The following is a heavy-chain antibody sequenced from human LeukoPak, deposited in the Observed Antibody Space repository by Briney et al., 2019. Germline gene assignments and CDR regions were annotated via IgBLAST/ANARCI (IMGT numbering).Heavy chain of an antibody. D-gene: IGHD2-15*01. CDR1: GFTFSSYG. Sequence: PGGSLRHSCAASGFTFSSYGMHWVRQAPGKGLEWVAFIRYDGSNKYYADSVKGRFTISRDNSKNTLYLQMNSLRAEDTAVYYCAKAGGCSGGSCYSRLDYWGQGTLVTVSS. CDR3: AKAGGCSGGSCYSRLDY. V-gene: IGHV3-30*02. J-gene: IGHJ4*02. CDR2: IRYDGSNK.